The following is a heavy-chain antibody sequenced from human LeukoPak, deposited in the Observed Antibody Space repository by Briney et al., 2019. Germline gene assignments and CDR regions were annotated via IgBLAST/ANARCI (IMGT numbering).Heavy chain of an antibody. CDR2: ISDTAGRT. Sequence: GGSLRLSCAASGFTFSSYAMSWVRQAPGRGLEWVSSISDTAGRTYYADSVKGRFTISRDNSRNTLYLQMNSLRAEDTAVYYCARLYYYDSRGLDYWGQGTLVTVSS. J-gene: IGHJ4*02. CDR3: ARLYYYDSRGLDY. CDR1: GFTFSSYA. V-gene: IGHV3-23*01. D-gene: IGHD3-22*01.